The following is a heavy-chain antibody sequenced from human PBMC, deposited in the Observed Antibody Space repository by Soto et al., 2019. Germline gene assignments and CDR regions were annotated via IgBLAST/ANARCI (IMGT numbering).Heavy chain of an antibody. J-gene: IGHJ5*02. D-gene: IGHD3-10*01. CDR1: GGTFSSYA. CDR3: ARANYYGSGSYYNVYWFDP. Sequence: QVPLVQSGAEVKKPGSSVKVSCKASGGTFSSYAISWVRQAPGQGLEWMGGIIPIFGTANYAQKFQGRVTITADESTSTAYMELSSLRSEDTAVYYCARANYYGSGSYYNVYWFDPWGQGTLVTVSS. CDR2: IIPIFGTA. V-gene: IGHV1-69*01.